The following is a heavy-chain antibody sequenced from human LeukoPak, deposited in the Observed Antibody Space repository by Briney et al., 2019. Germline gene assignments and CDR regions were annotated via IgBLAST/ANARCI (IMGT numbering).Heavy chain of an antibody. CDR1: GGSFSGYY. Sequence: LSLTCAVYGGSFSGYYWSWIRQAPGKGLEWVSYISSSGSTIYYADSVKGRFTISRDNSKNTLYLQMNSLRAEDTAVYYCAKKGIIDAFDIWGQGTMVTVSS. V-gene: IGHV3-11*04. CDR2: ISSSGSTI. CDR3: AKKGIIDAFDI. J-gene: IGHJ3*02.